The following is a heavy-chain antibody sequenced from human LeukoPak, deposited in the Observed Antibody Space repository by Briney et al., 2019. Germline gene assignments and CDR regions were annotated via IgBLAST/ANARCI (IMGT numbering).Heavy chain of an antibody. J-gene: IGHJ4*02. Sequence: GESLRISCKSSGYSFTTYWITWVRQMPGKGLGWMGTIDPSDSYTNYSPSFQGHVTISAVKSISTAYLQWSSLKASDTAMYYCASREMATMSPFDYWGQGTLVTVSS. CDR2: IDPSDSYT. CDR3: ASREMATMSPFDY. V-gene: IGHV5-10-1*01. D-gene: IGHD5-24*01. CDR1: GYSFTTYW.